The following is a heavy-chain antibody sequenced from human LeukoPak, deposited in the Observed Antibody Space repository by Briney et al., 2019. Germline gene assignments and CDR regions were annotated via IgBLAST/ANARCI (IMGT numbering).Heavy chain of an antibody. CDR3: TTLSYYYYGMDV. Sequence: GGSLRLSCAASGFTFSNAWMNWVRQAAGKGLEWVGRIKSKTDGGTTDYAAPVKGRFTISRDDSKNTLYLQMNSLKTEDTAVYYCTTLSYYYYGMDVWGQGTTVTVSS. CDR2: IKSKTDGGTT. J-gene: IGHJ6*02. D-gene: IGHD2/OR15-2a*01. CDR1: GFTFSNAW. V-gene: IGHV3-15*07.